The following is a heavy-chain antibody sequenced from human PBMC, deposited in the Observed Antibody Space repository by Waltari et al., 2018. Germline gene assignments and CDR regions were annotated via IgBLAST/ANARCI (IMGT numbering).Heavy chain of an antibody. CDR2: IRNRARSFTT. CDR3: VRDKSGGYYDY. J-gene: IGHJ4*02. D-gene: IGHD1-26*01. Sequence: EVQVVESGGGLVQPGGSLRLSCAASGFTSTDHYMNWVRQAPGKGLEWVGLIRNRARSFTTDYAASVEGRFAISRDDSKNLLDLQMNSLKTEDTAVYYCVRDKSGGYYDYWGQGTLVTVSS. CDR1: GFTSTDHY. V-gene: IGHV3-72*01.